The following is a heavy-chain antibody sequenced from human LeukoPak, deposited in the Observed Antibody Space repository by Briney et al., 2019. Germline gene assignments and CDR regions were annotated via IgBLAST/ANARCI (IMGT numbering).Heavy chain of an antibody. J-gene: IGHJ4*02. CDR2: ISSSSSYI. CDR3: ARAFGAQQLVYFDY. V-gene: IGHV3-21*01. D-gene: IGHD6-13*01. Sequence: PGGSLRLSCAASGFTFSSYSMNWVRQAPGKGLEWVSSISSSSSYIYYADSVKGRFTISRDNAKNSLYLQMNSLRAEDTAVYYCARAFGAQQLVYFDYWGQGTLVTVSS. CDR1: GFTFSSYS.